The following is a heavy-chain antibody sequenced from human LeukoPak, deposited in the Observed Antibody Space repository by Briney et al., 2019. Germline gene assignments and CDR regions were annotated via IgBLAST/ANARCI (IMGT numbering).Heavy chain of an antibody. Sequence: SETLSLTCTVSGDSITSGRYYWSWVQQPAGKELEWIGRIYASGKTDYNPYTPSLRSRVIVSLDTSKNQFSLFLTSETAADKSMYYCARSFSDRNYFELWGQGALVTVSS. CDR2: IYASGKT. D-gene: IGHD1-14*01. CDR1: GDSITSGRYY. CDR3: ARSFSDRNYFEL. J-gene: IGHJ4*02. V-gene: IGHV4-61*02.